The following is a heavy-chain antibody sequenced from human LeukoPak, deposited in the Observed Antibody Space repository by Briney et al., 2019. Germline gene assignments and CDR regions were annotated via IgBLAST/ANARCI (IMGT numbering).Heavy chain of an antibody. CDR1: GGSISSSSYY. CDR3: ARHSRGYSGYDHYYYYGMDV. CDR2: IYHSGST. J-gene: IGHJ6*02. V-gene: IGHV4-39*01. Sequence: SETLSLTCTVSGGSISSSSYYWGWIRQPPGKGLEWIGSIYHSGSTYYNPSLKSRVTISVDTSKNQFSLKLSSVTAADTAVYYCARHSRGYSGYDHYYYYGMDVWGQGTTVTVSS. D-gene: IGHD5-12*01.